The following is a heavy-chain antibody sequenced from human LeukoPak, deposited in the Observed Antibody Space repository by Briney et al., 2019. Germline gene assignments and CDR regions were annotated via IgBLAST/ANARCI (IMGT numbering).Heavy chain of an antibody. CDR3: AKRVRYGSGNYHFDH. Sequence: GGSLRLSCAASGFTFSSYGMHWVRQAPGKGLEWVSAISDSGDSTYYADSVKGRFTISRDNSKNTLYLQMSSLTAEDTAVYYCAKRVRYGSGNYHFDHWGQGTLVTVSS. J-gene: IGHJ4*02. CDR1: GFTFSSYG. D-gene: IGHD3-10*01. V-gene: IGHV3-23*01. CDR2: ISDSGDST.